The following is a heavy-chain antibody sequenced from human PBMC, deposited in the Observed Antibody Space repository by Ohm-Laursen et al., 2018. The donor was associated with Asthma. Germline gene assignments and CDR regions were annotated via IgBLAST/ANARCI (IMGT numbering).Heavy chain of an antibody. D-gene: IGHD3-3*01. CDR1: GFTVSSNY. V-gene: IGHV3-53*01. J-gene: IGHJ4*02. CDR2: IYSGGST. CDR3: ARDVMEWYLPAFDF. Sequence: SLRLSCAASGFTVSSNYMSWVRQAPGKGLEWVSVIYSGGSTYYADSVKGRFTISRDKSKNTLYLQMNSLRAEDTAVYYCARDVMEWYLPAFDFWGQGTLVTVSS.